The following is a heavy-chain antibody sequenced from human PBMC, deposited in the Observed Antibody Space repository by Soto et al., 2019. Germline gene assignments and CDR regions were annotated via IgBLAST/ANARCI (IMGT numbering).Heavy chain of an antibody. CDR2: ISSSSSTI. CDR1: GFTFSSYS. D-gene: IGHD3-16*01. Sequence: VQLVESGGGLVKPGGSLRLSCVASGFTFSSYSMNWVRQAPGKRLEWVSYISSSSSTIYYADSVNGRFTISRDNAKNTLYLQMNSLRDEDTAVYYCARDQRSVWGSYAFDIWGRGRRVTVSS. J-gene: IGHJ3*02. CDR3: ARDQRSVWGSYAFDI. V-gene: IGHV3-48*02.